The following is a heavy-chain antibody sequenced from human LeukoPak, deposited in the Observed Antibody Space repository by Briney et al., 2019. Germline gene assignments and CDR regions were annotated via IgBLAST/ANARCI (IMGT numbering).Heavy chain of an antibody. J-gene: IGHJ4*02. Sequence: SETLSLTCTVSGGSISSYYWNWIRQPPGKGLEWIGYIYYSGSTNYNPSLKSRVTISVDTSKNQFSLKLSSVTAADTAVYYCARTASSSGYSSSWLYHFDYWGQGTLVTVSS. CDR3: ARTASSSGYSSSWLYHFDY. CDR1: GGSISSYY. D-gene: IGHD6-13*01. CDR2: IYYSGST. V-gene: IGHV4-59*01.